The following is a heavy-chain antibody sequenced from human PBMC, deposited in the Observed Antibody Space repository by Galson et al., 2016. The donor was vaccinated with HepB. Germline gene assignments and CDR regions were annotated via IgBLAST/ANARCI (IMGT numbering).Heavy chain of an antibody. J-gene: IGHJ4*02. CDR3: ARDKGTGTPLDY. V-gene: IGHV3-74*01. Sequence: SLRLSGAASGFTFSSHWIHWVRQGPGRGLVWVSRVDYDGNGGYAESVKGRFTISRDNAKNTVYLQMNTLRPDDTAVYFCARDKGTGTPLDYWGQGAMVTVTS. CDR1: GFTFSSHW. D-gene: IGHD3/OR15-3a*01. CDR2: VDYDGNG.